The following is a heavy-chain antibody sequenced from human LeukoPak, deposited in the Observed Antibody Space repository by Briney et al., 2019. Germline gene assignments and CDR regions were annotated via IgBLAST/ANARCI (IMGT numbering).Heavy chain of an antibody. CDR3: TRGRGWLAPFDF. D-gene: IGHD3-22*01. J-gene: IGHJ4*02. CDR2: MNPKSGNT. Sequence: GASVTVSCKASGYTFSAYYMHWARQAPGQGLEWLGWMNPKSGNTGVAQKLQGRLFMTRNTSITTAYMELRSLRFEDTAVYYCTRGRGWLAPFDFWGQGTRVTVSS. V-gene: IGHV1-8*02. CDR1: GYTFSAYY.